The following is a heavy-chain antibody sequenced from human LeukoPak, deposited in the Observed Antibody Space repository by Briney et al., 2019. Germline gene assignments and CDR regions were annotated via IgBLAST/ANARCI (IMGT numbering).Heavy chain of an antibody. D-gene: IGHD6-19*01. Sequence: GESLKISCKASGYTFTTYWIAWVRQMPGKGLEWMGIIYPDDSDTRYSPSFQGQVTISVDKSLNTAYLQWYSLKASDSAIYYCARLIDYNSGWYGRGAVDYYQYMDVWGKGTTVIVSS. V-gene: IGHV5-51*01. CDR3: ARLIDYNSGWYGRGAVDYYQYMDV. CDR2: IYPDDSDT. CDR1: GYTFTTYW. J-gene: IGHJ6*03.